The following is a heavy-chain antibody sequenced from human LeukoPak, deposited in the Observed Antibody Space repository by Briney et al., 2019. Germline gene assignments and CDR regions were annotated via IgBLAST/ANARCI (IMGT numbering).Heavy chain of an antibody. CDR2: ISAYNGNT. D-gene: IGHD1-26*01. CDR1: GGTFSSYA. J-gene: IGHJ4*02. Sequence: ASVKVSCKDSGGTFSSYAINWVRQAPGQGLEWVGWISAYNGNTNYAQKLQGRVTMTTDTSTSTAYMELRSLRSDDTAVYYCARGIVGATILRDFDYWGQGTLVTVSS. CDR3: ARGIVGATILRDFDY. V-gene: IGHV1-18*01.